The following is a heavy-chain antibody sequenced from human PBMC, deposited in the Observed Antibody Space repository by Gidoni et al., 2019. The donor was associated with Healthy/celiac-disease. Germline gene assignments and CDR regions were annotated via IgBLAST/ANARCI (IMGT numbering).Heavy chain of an antibody. CDR3: AKDTGNYYDSSGYPDY. V-gene: IGHV3-9*01. D-gene: IGHD3-22*01. CDR2: ISWNSGSI. J-gene: IGHJ4*02. Sequence: EVQLVESGGGLVQPGRSLRLSCAASGFTFDDYAMHWVRQAPGKGLEWVSGISWNSGSIGYADSVKGRFTISRDNAKNSLYLQMNSLRAEDTALYYCAKDTGNYYDSSGYPDYWGQGTLVTVSS. CDR1: GFTFDDYA.